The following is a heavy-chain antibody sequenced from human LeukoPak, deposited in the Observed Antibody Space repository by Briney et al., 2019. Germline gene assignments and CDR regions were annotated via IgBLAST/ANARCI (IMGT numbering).Heavy chain of an antibody. CDR3: ARGLVVPAAIQVYYYYYMDV. J-gene: IGHJ6*03. Sequence: SETLSLTCTVSGGSISSSRYYWGWIRQPPGKGLEWIGSIYYSGSTYYNPSLKSRVTISVDTSRNQFSLKLSSVTAADTAVYYCARGLVVPAAIQVYYYYYMDVWGKGTTVTVSS. V-gene: IGHV4-39*07. CDR2: IYYSGST. D-gene: IGHD2-2*01. CDR1: GGSISSSRYY.